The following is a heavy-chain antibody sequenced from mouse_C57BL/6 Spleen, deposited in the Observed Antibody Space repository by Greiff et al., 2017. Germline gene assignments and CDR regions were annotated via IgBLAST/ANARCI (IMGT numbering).Heavy chain of an antibody. CDR3: ARRTGTRYFDV. CDR1: GYTFTNYW. V-gene: IGHV1-63*01. J-gene: IGHJ1*03. Sequence: QVQLQQSGAELVRPGTSVKMSCKASGYTFTNYWIGWAKQRPGHGLEWIGDIYPGGGYTNYNEKFKGKATLTADKSSSTAYMQFSSLTSEDSAIYDCARRTGTRYFDVWGTGTTVTVSS. CDR2: IYPGGGYT. D-gene: IGHD4-1*01.